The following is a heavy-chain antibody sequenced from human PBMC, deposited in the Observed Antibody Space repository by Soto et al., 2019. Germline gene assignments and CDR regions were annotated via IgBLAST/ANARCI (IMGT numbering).Heavy chain of an antibody. CDR3: ARESRDGYKRDYYYYYGMDV. Sequence: SVKVSCKASGGTFSSYAISWVRQAPGQGLEWMGGIIPIFGTANYAQKFPGRVTITADESTSTAYMELSSLRSEDTAVYYCARESRDGYKRDYYYYYGMDVWGQGTTVTVTS. CDR2: IIPIFGTA. V-gene: IGHV1-69*13. J-gene: IGHJ6*02. CDR1: GGTFSSYA. D-gene: IGHD5-12*01.